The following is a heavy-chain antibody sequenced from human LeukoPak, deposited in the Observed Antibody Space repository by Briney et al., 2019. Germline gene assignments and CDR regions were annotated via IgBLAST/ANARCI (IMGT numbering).Heavy chain of an antibody. J-gene: IGHJ4*02. Sequence: SETLSLTCTVSGGSISSYYWSWIRQPPGKGLEWIGYIYYSGSTNYNPSLKSRVTISVDTSKNQFSLKLSSVTAADTAVYYCARDRSGYYDSSGYYHVFDYWGQGTLVIVSS. CDR1: GGSISSYY. CDR2: IYYSGST. CDR3: ARDRSGYYDSSGYYHVFDY. V-gene: IGHV4-59*01. D-gene: IGHD3-22*01.